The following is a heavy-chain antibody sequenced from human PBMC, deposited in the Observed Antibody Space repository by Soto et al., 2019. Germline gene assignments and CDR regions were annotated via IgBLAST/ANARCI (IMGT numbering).Heavy chain of an antibody. CDR3: ARDSIPFIVVVPAAIRHYYYYGMDV. CDR2: IYTSGST. V-gene: IGHV4-4*07. Sequence: SETLSLTCTVSGGSISSYYWSWIRQPAGKGLEWIGRIYTSGSTNYNPSLKSRVTMSVDTSKNQFSLKLSSVTAADTAVYYCARDSIPFIVVVPAAIRHYYYYGMDVWGQGTTVTVSS. D-gene: IGHD2-2*02. J-gene: IGHJ6*02. CDR1: GGSISSYY.